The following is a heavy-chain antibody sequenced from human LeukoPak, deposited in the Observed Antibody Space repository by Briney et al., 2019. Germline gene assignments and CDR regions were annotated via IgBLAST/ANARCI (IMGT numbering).Heavy chain of an antibody. CDR2: VNSDGTST. D-gene: IGHD4-11*01. J-gene: IGHJ4*02. Sequence: PGRSLRLSCAASGFTFSSYWMHWVRQAPGKGLVWVSRVNSDGTSTSYADSVRGRFTISRDNAKNTLYLQMNSLRAEDTAVYYCARESYSNYGQDFDYWGQGTLVTVSS. V-gene: IGHV3-74*01. CDR3: ARESYSNYGQDFDY. CDR1: GFTFSSYW.